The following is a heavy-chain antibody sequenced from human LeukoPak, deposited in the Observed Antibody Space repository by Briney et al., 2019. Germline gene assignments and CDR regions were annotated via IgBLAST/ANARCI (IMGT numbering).Heavy chain of an antibody. D-gene: IGHD5-18*01. CDR1: GYTFTSYY. J-gene: IGHJ4*02. V-gene: IGHV1-46*01. Sequence: ASVNVSCKASGYTFTSYYMHWVRQAPGQGLEWMGIINPSGGSTSYAQKFQGRVTMTRDTSTSTAYMELRSLRSDDTAVYYCARGTRGYSYGYYFDYWGQGTLVTVSS. CDR3: ARGTRGYSYGYYFDY. CDR2: INPSGGST.